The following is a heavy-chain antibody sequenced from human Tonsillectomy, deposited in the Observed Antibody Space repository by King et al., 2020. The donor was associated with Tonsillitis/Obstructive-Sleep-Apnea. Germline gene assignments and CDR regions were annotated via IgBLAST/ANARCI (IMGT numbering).Heavy chain of an antibody. J-gene: IGHJ5*02. D-gene: IGHD2-2*01. CDR3: ARDWDGDIVVVPAAWWFDP. Sequence: VQLVESGGGLVQPGGSLRLSCAASGVTFSSYSMNWVRPAPGKGLEWGSYIISSSSTIYYPDSVKGRFTISRDNAKNSLFLQMKSLRDEDTAVYYCARDWDGDIVVVPAAWWFDPWGQGTLVTVSS. CDR1: GVTFSSYS. CDR2: IISSSSTI. V-gene: IGHV3-48*02.